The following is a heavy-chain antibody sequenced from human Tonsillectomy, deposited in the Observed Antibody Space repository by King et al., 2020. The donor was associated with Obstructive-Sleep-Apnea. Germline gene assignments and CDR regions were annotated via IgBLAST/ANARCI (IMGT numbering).Heavy chain of an antibody. Sequence: VQLVESGGGVVQPGRSLRLSCAASGFTFSSYAMHGVRQAPGEGVVGVAVKSYDGSNKYYADSVKGRFTISRDNSKNTLYLQMKSLRAEDTAVYYCASDGGSKWELGYYFDYWGQGTLVTVSS. CDR2: KSYDGSNK. CDR1: GFTFSSYA. D-gene: IGHD1-26*01. V-gene: IGHV3-30*04. J-gene: IGHJ4*02. CDR3: ASDGGSKWELGYYFDY.